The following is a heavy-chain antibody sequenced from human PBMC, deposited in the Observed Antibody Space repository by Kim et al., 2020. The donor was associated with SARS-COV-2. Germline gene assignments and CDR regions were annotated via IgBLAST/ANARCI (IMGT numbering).Heavy chain of an antibody. V-gene: IGHV4-4*07. D-gene: IGHD6-13*01. CDR3: ARMYSTNWYIVFDV. J-gene: IGHJ3*01. Sequence: NPSLKSRVIVSLDTSKNQFSLNLHAVTAADTALYYCARMYSTNWYIVFDVWGQGTMVAVSS.